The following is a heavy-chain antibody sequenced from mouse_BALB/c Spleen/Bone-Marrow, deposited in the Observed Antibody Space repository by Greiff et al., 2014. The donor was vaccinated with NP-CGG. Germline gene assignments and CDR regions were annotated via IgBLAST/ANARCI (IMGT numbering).Heavy chain of an antibody. V-gene: IGHV1-74*01. D-gene: IGHD6-1*01. J-gene: IGHJ4*01. CDR3: ARTFQPRRAMDY. CDR1: DYTFTSYW. CDR2: IDPSNSET. Sequence: QVHVKQSGPELVRPGASVKMSCKASDYTFTSYWMHWVKLRPGQGPEWIGMIDPSNSETRLNQKFKDKATLNVDKSSNTAYMHLSSLTSEDSAVYYCARTFQPRRAMDYWGQGSSVTVSS.